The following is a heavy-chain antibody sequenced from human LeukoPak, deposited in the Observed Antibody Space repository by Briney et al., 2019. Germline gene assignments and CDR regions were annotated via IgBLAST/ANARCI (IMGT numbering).Heavy chain of an antibody. CDR3: AKDQTTVVTELDY. CDR1: GFSFSSYA. Sequence: PGGSLRLSCAASGFSFSSYAMSWVRQAPGKGLEGDSAISGSGGSTFYADSVKGRFTISRENSKKTLYLQIHSLRAEDTAVYYCAKDQTTVVTELDYCGQGILVTVSS. D-gene: IGHD4-23*01. J-gene: IGHJ4*02. V-gene: IGHV3-23*01. CDR2: ISGSGGST.